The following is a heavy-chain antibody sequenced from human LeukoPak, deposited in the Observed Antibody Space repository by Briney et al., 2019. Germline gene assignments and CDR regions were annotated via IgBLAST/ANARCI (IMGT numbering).Heavy chain of an antibody. Sequence: SETLSLTCTVSGGSVNSNDYYWGWIRQPPGKGLEWIGSIFSDGTSYYNPSLRSRVTISVDTSKNQFSLKLRSVTAADTALYYCARHASITIFGGGVDYWGQGPLVTVSS. J-gene: IGHJ4*02. CDR3: ARHASITIFGGGVDY. CDR2: IFSDGTS. V-gene: IGHV4-39*01. D-gene: IGHD3-3*01. CDR1: GGSVNSNDYY.